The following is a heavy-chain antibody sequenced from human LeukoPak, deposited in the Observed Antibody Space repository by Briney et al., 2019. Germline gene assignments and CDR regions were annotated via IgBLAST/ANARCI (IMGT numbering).Heavy chain of an antibody. CDR2: IGTAGDT. CDR3: ARELHDPLGCYYGMDV. J-gene: IGHJ6*02. D-gene: IGHD5-24*01. CDR1: GFTFSSYD. Sequence: GGSLRLSCAASGFTFSSYDMHWVRQATGKGLEWVSAIGTAGDTYYPGSVKGRFTISRENAKNSLYLQMNSLRAGDTAVYYCARELHDPLGCYYGMDVWGQGTTVTVSS. V-gene: IGHV3-13*01.